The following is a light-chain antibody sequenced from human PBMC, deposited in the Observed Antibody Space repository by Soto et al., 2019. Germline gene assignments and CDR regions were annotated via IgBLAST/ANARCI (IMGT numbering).Light chain of an antibody. V-gene: IGKV1-5*01. CDR2: DAS. CDR1: QSISSW. Sequence: DIQMTQSPSTMSASVGDRVTITCGASQSISSWLAWYQQKPGKAPKVLIYDASSLESGVPSRFSVSGSGTDFTLTISRLKTEDFAVYYCQQRSNWPLTFCGGTKLDIK. J-gene: IGKJ4*01. CDR3: QQRSNWPLT.